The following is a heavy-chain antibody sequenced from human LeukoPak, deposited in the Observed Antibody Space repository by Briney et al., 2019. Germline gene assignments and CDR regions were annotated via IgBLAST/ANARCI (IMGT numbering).Heavy chain of an antibody. J-gene: IGHJ4*02. D-gene: IGHD3-16*02. CDR2: IIPIFGIA. V-gene: IGHV1-69*04. CDR3: AREWRGSLGELSLSFDY. Sequence: GASVKVSCKASGSTFSSYAISWVRQAPGQGLEWMGRIIPIFGIANYAQKFQGRVTITADKSTSTAYMELSSLRPEDTAVYYCAREWRGSLGELSLSFDYWGQGTLVTVSS. CDR1: GSTFSSYA.